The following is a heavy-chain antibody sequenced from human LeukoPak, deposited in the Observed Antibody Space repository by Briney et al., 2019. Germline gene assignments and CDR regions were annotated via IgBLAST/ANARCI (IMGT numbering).Heavy chain of an antibody. J-gene: IGHJ1*01. V-gene: IGHV4-34*01. Sequence: SETLSLTCAVNGGSYSVFYWSWIRQSPGKGLEWIGDIDHTGKTNYHPSLKSRVTISSDTSNSQFSLQLTSVTDADTAVYFCAGLWVNFQHWGRGTLVTVSA. CDR2: IDHTGKT. CDR1: GGSYSVFY. CDR3: AGLWVNFQH. D-gene: IGHD2-21*01.